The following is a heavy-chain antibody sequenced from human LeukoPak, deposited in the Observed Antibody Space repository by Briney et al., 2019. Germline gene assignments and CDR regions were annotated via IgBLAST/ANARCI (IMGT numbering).Heavy chain of an antibody. J-gene: IGHJ3*02. CDR1: GGSVSSGSYY. Sequence: TPSETLSLTCTVSGGSVSSGSYYWSWIRQPPGKGLEWIGYIYYSGSTNYNPSLKSRVTISVDTSKNQFSLKLSSVTAADTAVCYCVAYGVDAFDIWGQGTMVTVSS. V-gene: IGHV4-61*01. D-gene: IGHD3-10*01. CDR2: IYYSGST. CDR3: VAYGVDAFDI.